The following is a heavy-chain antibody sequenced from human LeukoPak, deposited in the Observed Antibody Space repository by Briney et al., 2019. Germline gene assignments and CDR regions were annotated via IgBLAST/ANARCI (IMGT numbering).Heavy chain of an antibody. D-gene: IGHD3-10*01. CDR1: GGSISSYC. V-gene: IGHV4-59*01. CDR2: IYYSGST. CDR3: ARESMVRGVIPYNWFDP. Sequence: SETLSLTCTVSGGSISSYCWSWIRQPPGKGLEWIGYIYYSGSTNYNPSLKSRVTISVDTSKNQFSLKLSSVTAADTAVYYCARESMVRGVIPYNWFDPWGQGTLVTVSS. J-gene: IGHJ5*02.